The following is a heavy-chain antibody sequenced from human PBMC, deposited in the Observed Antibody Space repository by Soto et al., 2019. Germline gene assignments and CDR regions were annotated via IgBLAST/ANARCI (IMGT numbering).Heavy chain of an antibody. J-gene: IGHJ4*02. D-gene: IGHD3-22*01. V-gene: IGHV4-61*01. CDR2: IYHSGST. Sequence: SETLSLTCTVSGGSVSTDNYYWSWIRQSPGKGLEWIGYIYHSGSTNYNPSVKSRVTISVDTSKNQFSLKVNSVTAADTAVYYCARCKYDHDSSGYPFDYWGQGTLVTVSS. CDR1: GGSVSTDNYY. CDR3: ARCKYDHDSSGYPFDY.